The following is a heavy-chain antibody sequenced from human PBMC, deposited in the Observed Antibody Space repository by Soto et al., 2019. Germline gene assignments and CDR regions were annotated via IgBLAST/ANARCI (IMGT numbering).Heavy chain of an antibody. V-gene: IGHV4-30-2*06. J-gene: IGHJ6*02. D-gene: IGHD3-22*01. Sequence: QLQLRESGSGLVKPSQTLSLTCAVSGDSISSGGYSWNWIRQSPGKGLEWIGYIYHNGNTNYNPSLKSRAPISIERAKNEFSLKLTSVTAADTAVYFCARGRDYYDSSGYYGGYGLDVWGQGTTVTVSS. CDR1: GDSISSGGYS. CDR2: IYHNGNT. CDR3: ARGRDYYDSSGYYGGYGLDV.